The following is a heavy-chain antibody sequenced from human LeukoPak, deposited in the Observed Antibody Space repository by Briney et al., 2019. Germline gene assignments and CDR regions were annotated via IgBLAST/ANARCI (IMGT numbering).Heavy chain of an antibody. J-gene: IGHJ4*02. CDR1: GGTFSSYA. Sequence: GASVKVSCKASGGTFSSYAISWVRQAPGQGLEWMGGIIPIFGTTNYAQKFQGRVTITADKSTSTAYMELSSLRSEDTAVYYCARGGYYDSSGYWTFDYWGQGTLVTVSS. CDR3: ARGGYYDSSGYWTFDY. CDR2: IIPIFGTT. D-gene: IGHD3-22*01. V-gene: IGHV1-69*06.